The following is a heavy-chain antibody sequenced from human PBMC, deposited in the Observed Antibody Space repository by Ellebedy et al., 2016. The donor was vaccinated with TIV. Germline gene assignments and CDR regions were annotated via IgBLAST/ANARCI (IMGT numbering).Heavy chain of an antibody. D-gene: IGHD3-10*01. V-gene: IGHV3-21*01. CDR1: GFTLSKFS. CDR3: ARDSYGSGSYSSD. CDR2: ISSSSSEI. Sequence: GGSLRLSCAASGFTLSKFSLNWVRQAPGKGLEWVSSISSSSSEINYADSVKGRFTISRDNAKNSLYLQMNSLRAEDTAVYYCARDSYGSGSYSSDWGQGTLVTVSS. J-gene: IGHJ4*02.